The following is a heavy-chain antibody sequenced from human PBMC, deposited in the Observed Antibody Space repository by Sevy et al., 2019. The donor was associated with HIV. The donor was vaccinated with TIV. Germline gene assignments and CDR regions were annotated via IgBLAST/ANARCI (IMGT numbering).Heavy chain of an antibody. Sequence: SETLSLTCAVYGGSFSGYYWSWIRQPPGKGLEWIGEINHSGSTNYNPSLKSRVTISVDTSKNQFSLQLSSVTAADTAVYYCARHCSGTSCAHTFDIRGQGTMVTVSS. J-gene: IGHJ3*02. V-gene: IGHV4-34*01. D-gene: IGHD2-2*01. CDR3: ARHCSGTSCAHTFDI. CDR2: INHSGST. CDR1: GGSFSGYY.